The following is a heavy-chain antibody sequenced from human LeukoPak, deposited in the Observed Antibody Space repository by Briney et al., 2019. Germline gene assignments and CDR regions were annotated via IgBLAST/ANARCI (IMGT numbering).Heavy chain of an antibody. Sequence: GGSLRLSCAASGFRFSDYSMNWVRQAPGKGLEWISYIGISSGNTNYADSVKGRFTISGDKAKNSLYLQMNSLRVEDTAVYYCARDYKYAFDNWGQGTLVTVSS. CDR1: GFRFSDYS. V-gene: IGHV3-48*01. CDR2: IGISSGNT. J-gene: IGHJ4*02. CDR3: ARDYKYAFDN. D-gene: IGHD5-24*01.